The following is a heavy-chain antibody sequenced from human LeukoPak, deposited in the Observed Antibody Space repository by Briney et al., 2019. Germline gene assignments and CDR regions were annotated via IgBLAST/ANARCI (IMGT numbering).Heavy chain of an antibody. D-gene: IGHD3-10*01. J-gene: IGHJ4*02. CDR2: ISGSGRNT. CDR3: AKDEGVVLSTSFDFGH. Sequence: GGSLRLSCVVSGFTYSTYAMSWVRQAPGKGLEWVAFISGSGRNTYYADSVKGRFTISRDNFRNTLSLQMNSLRPDDTAIYYCAKDEGVVLSTSFDFGHWGQGTLVAVSS. V-gene: IGHV3-23*01. CDR1: GFTYSTYA.